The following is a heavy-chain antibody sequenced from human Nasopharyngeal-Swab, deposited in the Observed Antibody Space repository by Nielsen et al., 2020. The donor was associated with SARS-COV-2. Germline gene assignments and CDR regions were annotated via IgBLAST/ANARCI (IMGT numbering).Heavy chain of an antibody. CDR1: GYSFTSYW. CDR3: ARHFEGVTTVTTQWGYYYGMDV. Sequence: GGSLRLSCKGSGYSFTSYWIGWVRQMPGKGLEWMGIIYPGDSDTRYSPSFQGQVTISADKSISTAYLQWSSLKASDTAMYYCARHFEGVTTVTTQWGYYYGMDVWGQGTTVTVSS. J-gene: IGHJ6*02. D-gene: IGHD4-17*01. CDR2: IYPGDSDT. V-gene: IGHV5-51*01.